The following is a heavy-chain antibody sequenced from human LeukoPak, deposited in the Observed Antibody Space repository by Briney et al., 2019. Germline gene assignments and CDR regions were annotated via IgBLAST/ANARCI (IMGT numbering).Heavy chain of an antibody. J-gene: IGHJ3*02. Sequence: GGSLRLSCAASGLIFSSYGMHWVRQAPGKGLEWVAVISYDGSSKYYADSVKGRFTISRDNSKNTLYLQMNSLRAEDTAVYYCANWVAGSDAFDIWGQGTMVTVSS. CDR3: ANWVAGSDAFDI. D-gene: IGHD6-19*01. CDR2: ISYDGSSK. V-gene: IGHV3-30*18. CDR1: GLIFSSYG.